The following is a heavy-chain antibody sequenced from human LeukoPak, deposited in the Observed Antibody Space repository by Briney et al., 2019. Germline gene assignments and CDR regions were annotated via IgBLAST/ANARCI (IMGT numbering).Heavy chain of an antibody. CDR3: AKEMATMNAFDI. V-gene: IGHV3-23*01. CDR2: VGGSASGT. CDR1: GFIFSSYT. D-gene: IGHD5-24*01. Sequence: GGSLRLSCAASGFIFSSYTMSWVRQAPGKGLEWVSTVGGSASGTFYADSVKGRSTISRDNSKNTLYLQMNSLRAEDTAVYYCAKEMATMNAFDIWGQGTMVTVSS. J-gene: IGHJ3*02.